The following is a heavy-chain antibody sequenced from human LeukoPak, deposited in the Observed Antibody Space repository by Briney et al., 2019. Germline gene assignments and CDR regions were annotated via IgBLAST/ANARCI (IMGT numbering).Heavy chain of an antibody. J-gene: IGHJ4*02. D-gene: IGHD3-10*01. Sequence: ETLSLTCTVSGGSISSYYWSWIRQPPGKGLEWVSSISSSSSYIYYADSVKGRFTISRDNAKNSLYLQMNSLRAEDTAVYYCAKDRGDYYGSGPTYYFDYWGQGTLVTVSS. V-gene: IGHV3-21*01. CDR3: AKDRGDYYGSGPTYYFDY. CDR1: GGSISSYY. CDR2: ISSSSSYI.